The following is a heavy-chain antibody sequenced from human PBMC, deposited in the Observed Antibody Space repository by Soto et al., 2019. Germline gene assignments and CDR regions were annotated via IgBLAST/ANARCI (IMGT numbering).Heavy chain of an antibody. CDR1: GGTFGSDA. V-gene: IGHV1-69*06. CDR2: ISPIFGTT. D-gene: IGHD3-22*01. J-gene: IGHJ5*02. Sequence: SVKVSCKASGGTFGSDAITWVRQAPGQGLEWVGRISPIFGTTNYAQNLPGRVTISADKSTLTSYMELHSLTSDDTALYYWARDRTDSGYYTNWLDPWGQGTQVTVSS. CDR3: ARDRTDSGYYTNWLDP.